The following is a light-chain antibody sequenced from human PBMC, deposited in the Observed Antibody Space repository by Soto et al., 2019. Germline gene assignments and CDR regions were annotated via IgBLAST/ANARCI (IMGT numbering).Light chain of an antibody. CDR1: SSDVGGYNY. Sequence: QSVLTQPASVSGSPGQSIIISCTGTSSDVGGYNYVSWYQQHPGKAPKLMIYDVSNRPSGVSNRFSGSKSGNTASLTISGLQAEDEADYYCSSYTSSSTAWVFGGGTKLTVL. V-gene: IGLV2-14*01. CDR3: SSYTSSSTAWV. J-gene: IGLJ3*02. CDR2: DVS.